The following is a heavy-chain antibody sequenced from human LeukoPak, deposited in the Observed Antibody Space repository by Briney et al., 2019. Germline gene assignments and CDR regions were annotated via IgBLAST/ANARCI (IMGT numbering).Heavy chain of an antibody. D-gene: IGHD3-22*01. V-gene: IGHV3-23*01. CDR1: GFTFSSYA. CDR3: AKSRDSSGYYFGLYY. J-gene: IGHJ4*02. Sequence: GGSRRLSCAASGFTFSSYAMSWVRQAPGKGLEWVSAISGSGGSTYYADSVKGRFTISRDNSKNTLYLQMNSLRAEDTAVYYCAKSRDSSGYYFGLYYWGQGTLVTVSS. CDR2: ISGSGGST.